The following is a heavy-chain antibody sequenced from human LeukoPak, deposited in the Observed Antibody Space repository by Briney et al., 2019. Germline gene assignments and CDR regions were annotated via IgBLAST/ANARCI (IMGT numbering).Heavy chain of an antibody. Sequence: KPSETLSLTCAVYGGSFSGYYWSWIRQPPGKGLEWIGEINHSGSTNYNPSLKSRVTISVDTSKNQFSLKLSSVTAADTAVYYCAAWRSYAYLFDYWGQGTLVTVSS. CDR2: INHSGST. CDR1: GGSFSGYY. D-gene: IGHD1-26*01. V-gene: IGHV4-34*01. J-gene: IGHJ4*02. CDR3: AAWRSYAYLFDY.